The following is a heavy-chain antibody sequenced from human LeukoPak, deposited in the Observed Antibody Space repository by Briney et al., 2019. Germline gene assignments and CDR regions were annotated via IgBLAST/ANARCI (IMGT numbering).Heavy chain of an antibody. J-gene: IGHJ4*02. CDR2: IYNSGST. CDR1: GFTFSSYA. CDR3: ARDPDFDY. Sequence: GRSLRLSCAASGFTFSSYAMSWVRQAPGKGLEWVSIIYNSGSTYYADSVKGRFTISRDNSKNSLYLQMNSLRAEDTAVYYCARDPDFDYWGQGTLVTVSS. V-gene: IGHV3-66*01.